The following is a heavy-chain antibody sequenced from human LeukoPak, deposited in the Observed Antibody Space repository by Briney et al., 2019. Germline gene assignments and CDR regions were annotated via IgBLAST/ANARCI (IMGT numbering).Heavy chain of an antibody. V-gene: IGHV1-69*13. CDR1: GGTFTSYA. CDR3: ARGLGYRSSTSCDELFDY. J-gene: IGHJ4*02. Sequence: ASVKVSCKASGGTFTSYAISWVRQAPGQGLEWMGGIILIFGTANYAQKFQGRVTITADEYTSTAYMELSSLRSEDTAVYYCARGLGYRSSTSCDELFDYWGQGTLVTVSS. D-gene: IGHD2-2*01. CDR2: IILIFGTA.